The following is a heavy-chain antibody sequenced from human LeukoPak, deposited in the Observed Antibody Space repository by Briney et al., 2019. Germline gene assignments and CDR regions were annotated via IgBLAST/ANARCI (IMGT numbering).Heavy chain of an antibody. CDR3: ARQFGGNSEFDY. CDR1: GYSFTSYW. CDR2: IYPGDSDI. Sequence: GASLKISSKGSGYSFTSYWIGWVRQMPGKGLEWMGIIYPGDSDIRYSPSFQGQVTISADKSISTAYLQWSSPKASGTAMYYCARQFGGNSEFDYWGQGTLVTVSS. D-gene: IGHD4-23*01. V-gene: IGHV5-51*01. J-gene: IGHJ4*02.